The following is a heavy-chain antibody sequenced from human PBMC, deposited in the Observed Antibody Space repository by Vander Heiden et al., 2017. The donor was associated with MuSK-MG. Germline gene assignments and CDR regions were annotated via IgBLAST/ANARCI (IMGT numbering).Heavy chain of an antibody. CDR3: ARVRKYPPVLLWFGEAPDAFDI. D-gene: IGHD3-10*01. CDR1: GGSFSGYY. V-gene: IGHV4-34*01. Sequence: QVQLQQWGAGLLKPSETLSLTCAVYGGSFSGYYWSWIRQPPGKGLEWIGEINHSGSTNYNPSLKSRVTISVDTSKNQFSLKLSSVTAADTAVYYCARVRKYPPVLLWFGEAPDAFDIWGQGTMVTVSS. J-gene: IGHJ3*02. CDR2: INHSGST.